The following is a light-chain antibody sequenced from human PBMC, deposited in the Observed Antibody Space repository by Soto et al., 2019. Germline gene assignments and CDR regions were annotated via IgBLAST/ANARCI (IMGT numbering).Light chain of an antibody. V-gene: IGLV1-47*01. J-gene: IGLJ1*01. CDR2: RNN. CDR3: AAWDDSLSGFYV. CDR1: SSDIGTNY. Sequence: QSVLTQLPSASGTPGQRITISCSGSSSDIGTNYVYWYQQLPGTAPKLLIYRNNQRPSGVPDRFSGSKSGTSASLAISGLRSEDEADYHCAAWDDSLSGFYVFGTGTKVTVL.